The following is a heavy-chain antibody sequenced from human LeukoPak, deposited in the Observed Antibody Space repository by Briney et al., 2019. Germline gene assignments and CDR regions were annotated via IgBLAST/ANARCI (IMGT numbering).Heavy chain of an antibody. Sequence: SETLSLTCTVSGGSIGSYYWSWIRQPPGKGLEWIGYIYYSGSTNYNPSLKSRVIMSVDKSKNQFSLRLNSVTAADTAVYYCARAGYSSSWYWVVDYWGQGTLVTVSS. J-gene: IGHJ4*02. D-gene: IGHD6-13*01. V-gene: IGHV4-59*08. CDR1: GGSIGSYY. CDR3: ARAGYSSSWYWVVDY. CDR2: IYYSGST.